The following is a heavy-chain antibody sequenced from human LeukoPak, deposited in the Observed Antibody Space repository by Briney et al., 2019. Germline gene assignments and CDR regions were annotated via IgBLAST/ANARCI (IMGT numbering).Heavy chain of an antibody. D-gene: IGHD3-16*02. CDR1: GGTFSSYA. CDR3: ARLDDYVWGSYRGFDY. Sequence: GASVKVSCKASGGTFSSYAISWVRQAPGQGLEWMGGIIPIFGTANYAQKFQGRVTITADESTSTAYMELSRLRSEDTAVYYCARLDDYVWGSYRGFDYWGQGTLVTVSS. V-gene: IGHV1-69*13. CDR2: IIPIFGTA. J-gene: IGHJ4*02.